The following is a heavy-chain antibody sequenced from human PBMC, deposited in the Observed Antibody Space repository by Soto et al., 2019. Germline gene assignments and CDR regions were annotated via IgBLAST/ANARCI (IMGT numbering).Heavy chain of an antibody. CDR2: ISYDGSNK. CDR3: ARDAATVTHWYFDL. Sequence: QVQLVESGGGVVQPGRSLRLSCAASGFTFSSYAMHWLRQAPGKGLEWVAVISYDGSNKYYADSVKGRFTISRDNSKNTLYLQMNSLRAEDTAVYYCARDAATVTHWYFDLWGRGTLVTVSS. CDR1: GFTFSSYA. V-gene: IGHV3-30-3*01. J-gene: IGHJ2*01. D-gene: IGHD4-17*01.